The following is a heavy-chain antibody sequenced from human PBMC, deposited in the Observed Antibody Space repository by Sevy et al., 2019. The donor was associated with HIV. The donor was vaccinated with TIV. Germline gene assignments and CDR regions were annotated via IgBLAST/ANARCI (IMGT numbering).Heavy chain of an antibody. D-gene: IGHD3-16*02. Sequence: ASVKVSCKASGGTFSSYAISWVRQAPGQGLEWMGGIIPIFGTANYAQKFQGRVTITADESTSTAYMELSSLRSEDTAVYYCARGNMITFGGVIASDGMDVWGQWTTVTVSS. J-gene: IGHJ6*02. CDR1: GGTFSSYA. V-gene: IGHV1-69*13. CDR2: IIPIFGTA. CDR3: ARGNMITFGGVIASDGMDV.